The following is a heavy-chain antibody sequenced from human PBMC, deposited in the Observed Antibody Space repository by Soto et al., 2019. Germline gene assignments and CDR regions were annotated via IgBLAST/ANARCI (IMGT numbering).Heavy chain of an antibody. V-gene: IGHV4-34*01. J-gene: IGHJ6*02. CDR3: ARGPVGGGNSPPYYYYGMDV. CDR1: GGSFNGYY. D-gene: IGHD2-21*02. CDR2: ITHSGST. Sequence: SETLSLTCAVYGGSFNGYYWSWIRQPPGKGLEWIGEITHSGSTNYNPSLKSRVTISVDTSKNQFSLKLSSVTAAGTAVYYCARGPVGGGNSPPYYYYGMDVWGQGTTVTVSS.